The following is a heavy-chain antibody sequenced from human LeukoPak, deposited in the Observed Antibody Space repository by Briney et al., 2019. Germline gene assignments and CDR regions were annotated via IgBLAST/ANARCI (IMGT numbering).Heavy chain of an antibody. CDR3: ARERRATLDY. Sequence: NPSETLSLTCAVSGGSFSGYYWSWIRQPPGKGLEWIGEINHSGSTNYNPSLKSRVTISVDTSKNQFSPKLNSATSADTAVYYGARERRATLDYWGQGTLVTVSS. D-gene: IGHD1-26*01. J-gene: IGHJ4*02. CDR2: INHSGST. CDR1: GGSFSGYY. V-gene: IGHV4-34*01.